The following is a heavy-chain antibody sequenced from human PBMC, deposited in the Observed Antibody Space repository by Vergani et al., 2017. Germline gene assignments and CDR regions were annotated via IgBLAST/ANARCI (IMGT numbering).Heavy chain of an antibody. CDR1: GFPFIGNW. Sequence: EVQLVESGGGLVQPGGSLRLSCAASGFPFIGNWMGWVRQAPGKGLEGVANIKQDGSEKYYVDSVKGRFTISRDNDKNSLYLQMNSLRAEDTAVYYCARDHGLWFGELSYFDYWGQGTLVTVSS. CDR3: ARDHGLWFGELSYFDY. D-gene: IGHD3-10*01. CDR2: IKQDGSEK. J-gene: IGHJ4*02. V-gene: IGHV3-7*01.